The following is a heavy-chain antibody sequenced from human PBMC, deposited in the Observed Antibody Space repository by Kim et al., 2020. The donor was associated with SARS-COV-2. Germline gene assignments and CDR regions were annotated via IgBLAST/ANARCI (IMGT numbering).Heavy chain of an antibody. CDR2: ISYDGSNK. D-gene: IGHD3-22*01. V-gene: IGHV3-30*04. CDR1: GFTFSSYA. Sequence: GGSLRLSCAASGFTFSSYAMHWVRQAPGKGLEGVAVISYDGSNKYYADSVKGRFTISRDNSKNTLYLQMNSLRAEDTAVYYCARDATYYYDSSGYYYPQTGCYYYYGMAVWGQGTTVTVSS. J-gene: IGHJ6*02. CDR3: ARDATYYYDSSGYYYPQTGCYYYYGMAV.